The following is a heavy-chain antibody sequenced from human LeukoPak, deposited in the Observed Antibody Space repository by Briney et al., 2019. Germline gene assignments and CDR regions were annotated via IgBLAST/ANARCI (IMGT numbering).Heavy chain of an antibody. V-gene: IGHV3-30*04. CDR1: GFTFSNFA. CDR3: ARDRKGDSSGYYGYDP. D-gene: IGHD3-22*01. CDR2: ISYDGSNK. Sequence: PGRSLRLSCAASGFTFSNFAMHWARQAPGKGLEWVAIISYDGSNKYYADSVKGRFTISRDNSKNTLYLQMNSLRAEDTAVYYCARDRKGDSSGYYGYDPWGQGTLVTVSS. J-gene: IGHJ5*02.